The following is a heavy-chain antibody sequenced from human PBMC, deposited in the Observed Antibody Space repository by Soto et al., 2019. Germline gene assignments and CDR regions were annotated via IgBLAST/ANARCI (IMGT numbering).Heavy chain of an antibody. D-gene: IGHD4-17*01. Sequence: EVRLVESGGDLVQPGGSLTLSCAVSGVTFTNNGMNWVRQTPRKGLEWVSHINTGGDNILYADSVKGRFTISRDNGKNSLYLQMNSLIDEDTAVYFCATDPDGDLDFAYCGQGTLVTVSS. CDR3: ATDPDGDLDFAY. J-gene: IGHJ4*02. V-gene: IGHV3-48*02. CDR2: INTGGDNI. CDR1: GVTFTNNG.